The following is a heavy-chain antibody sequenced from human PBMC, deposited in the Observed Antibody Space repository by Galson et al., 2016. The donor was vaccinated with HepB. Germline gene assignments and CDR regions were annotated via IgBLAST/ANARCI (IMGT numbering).Heavy chain of an antibody. Sequence: SLRLSCAASGFPFSAYYMSWIRQAPGKGLEWVSYISGVGDTQFYADSVKGRFTISRDNARNSLYLQMNSLRVEDTAVYYCATPMTYYNMGVWGQGTTVTVSS. CDR1: GFPFSAYY. CDR2: ISGVGDTQ. J-gene: IGHJ6*02. CDR3: ATPMTYYNMGV. V-gene: IGHV3-11*01.